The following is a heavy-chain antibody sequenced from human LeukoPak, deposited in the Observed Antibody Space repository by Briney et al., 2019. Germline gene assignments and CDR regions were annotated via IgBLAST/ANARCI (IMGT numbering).Heavy chain of an antibody. J-gene: IGHJ4*02. V-gene: IGHV1-2*06. CDR2: ITPNSGGT. CDR1: GYTFTGYY. Sequence: ASVKVSCKASGYTFTGYYMHWVRQAPGQALEWMGRITPNSGGTNYAQKFQGRVTMTRDTSISTAYMELSRLRSDDTAVYYCARDLGSRIQLWLLGYWGQGTLVTVSS. D-gene: IGHD5-18*01. CDR3: ARDLGSRIQLWLLGY.